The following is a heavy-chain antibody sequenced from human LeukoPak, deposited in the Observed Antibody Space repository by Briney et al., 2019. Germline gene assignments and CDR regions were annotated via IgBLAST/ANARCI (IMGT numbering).Heavy chain of an antibody. Sequence: GGSLRLSCAASGFTFSSYEMTWVRQAPGKGLEWVSYISSSGSTIYHADSEKGRFTISRDNAKNSLYLQMNSLRAEDTAVYFCARDPGSYGDYVYWGQGTLVTVSS. CDR2: ISSSGSTI. J-gene: IGHJ4*02. D-gene: IGHD4-17*01. CDR1: GFTFSSYE. V-gene: IGHV3-48*03. CDR3: ARDPGSYGDYVY.